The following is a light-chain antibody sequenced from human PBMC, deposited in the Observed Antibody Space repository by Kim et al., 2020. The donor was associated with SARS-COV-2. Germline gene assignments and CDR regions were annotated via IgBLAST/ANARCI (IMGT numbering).Light chain of an antibody. Sequence: SYELTQPPSVSVAPGKTASITCGGNNIGSKSVHWYQQKPGQAPVLVIYYDSDRPSGIPERFSGSNSGNTATLTISRVEAGDEADYYCQVWDSSSDHPVFGGGTKLTVL. CDR2: YDS. V-gene: IGLV3-21*04. CDR1: NIGSKS. J-gene: IGLJ3*02. CDR3: QVWDSSSDHPV.